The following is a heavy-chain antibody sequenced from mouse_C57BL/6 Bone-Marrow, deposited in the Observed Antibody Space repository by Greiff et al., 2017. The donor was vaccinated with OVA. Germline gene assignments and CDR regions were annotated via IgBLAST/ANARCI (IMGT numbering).Heavy chain of an antibody. Sequence: EADGGLVQPKGSLKLSCAASGFSFNTYAMNWVRQAPGKGLEWVARIRSKSNNYATYYADSVKDRFTISRDDSESMLYLQMNNLKTEDTAMYYCVRHRWDGTFDYWGQGTTLTVSS. CDR2: IRSKSNNYAT. J-gene: IGHJ2*01. D-gene: IGHD4-1*01. CDR1: GFSFNTYA. V-gene: IGHV10-1*01. CDR3: VRHRWDGTFDY.